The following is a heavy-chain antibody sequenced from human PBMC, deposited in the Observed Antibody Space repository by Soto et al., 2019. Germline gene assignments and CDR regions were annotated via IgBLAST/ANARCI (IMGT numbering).Heavy chain of an antibody. D-gene: IGHD2-2*01. V-gene: IGHV1-69*06. J-gene: IGHJ6*02. CDR2: IIPIFGTE. Sequence: QVQLVQSGAEVKKPGSSVKVSCKVSGGTFSSHSINWVRQAPGQGPEWMGGIIPIFGTENYAEKFQGRVTITADKSTSTAYMALSSLTSEDTALYYCSASVYCSTTRCYYYYGLDVWGQGTTVIVSS. CDR3: SASVYCSTTRCYYYYGLDV. CDR1: GGTFSSHS.